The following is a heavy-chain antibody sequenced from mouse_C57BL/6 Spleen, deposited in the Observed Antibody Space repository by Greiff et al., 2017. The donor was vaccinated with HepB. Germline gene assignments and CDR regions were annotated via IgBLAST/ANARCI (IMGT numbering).Heavy chain of an antibody. D-gene: IGHD1-1*01. CDR2: ISYSGST. CDR1: GYSITSGYD. Sequence: EVKLQESGPGMVKPSQSLSLTCTVTGYSITSGYDWHWIRHFPGNKLEWMGYISYSGSTNYNPSLKSRISITHDTSKNHFFLKLNSVTTEDTATYYCARDGDYYGSSSMDYWGQGTSVTVSS. J-gene: IGHJ4*01. CDR3: ARDGDYYGSSSMDY. V-gene: IGHV3-1*01.